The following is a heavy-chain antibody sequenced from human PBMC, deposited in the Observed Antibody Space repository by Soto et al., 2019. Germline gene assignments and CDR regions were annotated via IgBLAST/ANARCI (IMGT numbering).Heavy chain of an antibody. D-gene: IGHD2-2*01. V-gene: IGHV3-33*01. CDR1: GFTFSSYG. CDR3: ARDLRQYCTSTTCYGHGMAMDV. J-gene: IGHJ6*03. Sequence: QVQLVESGGGVVQPGRSLRLSCAASGFTFSSYGMHWARQAPGKGLEWVAVLWYDGSNKYYADSVKGRFSISRDNSKNTLYLQMNSLRAEDTAVYYCARDLRQYCTSTTCYGHGMAMDVWGKGTTVTVSS. CDR2: LWYDGSNK.